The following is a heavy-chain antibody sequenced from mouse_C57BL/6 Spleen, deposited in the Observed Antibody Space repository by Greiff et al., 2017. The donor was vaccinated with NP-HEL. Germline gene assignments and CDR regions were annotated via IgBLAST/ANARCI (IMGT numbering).Heavy chain of an antibody. CDR3: ARGGNYVDY. CDR2: ISSGSSTI. CDR1: GFTFSDYG. V-gene: IGHV5-17*01. J-gene: IGHJ2*01. Sequence: EVQLQQSGGGLVKPGGSLKLSCAASGFTFSDYGMHWVRQAPEKGLEWVAYISSGSSTIYYADTVKGRFTISRDNAKNTLFLQMTSLRSEYTAMYYCARGGNYVDYWGQGTTLTVSS.